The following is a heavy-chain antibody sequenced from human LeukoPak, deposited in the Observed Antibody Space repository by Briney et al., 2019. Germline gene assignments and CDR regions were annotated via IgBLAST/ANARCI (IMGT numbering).Heavy chain of an antibody. CDR3: ARDDRSCYYYGMDV. CDR1: GFTFSSYE. J-gene: IGHJ6*02. CDR2: ISSSGSTI. V-gene: IGHV3-48*03. Sequence: GGSLRLSCAASGFTFSSYEMNWVRQAPGKGLEWVSYISSSGSTIYYADSVKGRFTISRDNAKNSLYLQMNSLRAEDTAVYYCARDDRSCYYYGMDVWGQGTTVTVSS. D-gene: IGHD1-26*01.